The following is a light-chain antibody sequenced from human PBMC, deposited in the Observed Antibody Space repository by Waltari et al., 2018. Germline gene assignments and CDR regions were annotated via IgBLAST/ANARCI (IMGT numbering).Light chain of an antibody. CDR1: SSGLGAFNY. J-gene: IGLJ3*02. V-gene: IGLV2-14*03. Sequence: QSALTQPASVSGSPGQSITISCTGSSSGLGAFNYVSWYQYHAGRGPKLIIFDVNKRPSGISDRFSGSKAANAASLTISGLQAEDEAEYFCASYTSRSSWVFGGGTRLTVL. CDR2: DVN. CDR3: ASYTSRSSWV.